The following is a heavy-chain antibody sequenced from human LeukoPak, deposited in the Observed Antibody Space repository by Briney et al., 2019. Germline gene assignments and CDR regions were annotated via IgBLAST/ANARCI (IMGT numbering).Heavy chain of an antibody. CDR1: GLTVSNIY. CDR3: VRSLNRGDPYDS. D-gene: IGHD3-10*01. V-gene: IGHV3-66*01. CDR2: IFGGGTT. Sequence: PGGSLRLSCAASGLTVSNIYMTWLRQSPGKGLEWVSAIFGGGTTYYADSVRGRFTISRDNSKNTLHLQMNSLRADDTAVYYCVRSLNRGDPYDSWGQGILVTVSS. J-gene: IGHJ4*02.